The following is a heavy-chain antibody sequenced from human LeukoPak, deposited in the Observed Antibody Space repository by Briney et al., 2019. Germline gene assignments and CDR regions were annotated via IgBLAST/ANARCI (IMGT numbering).Heavy chain of an antibody. CDR1: GGSISTSY. V-gene: IGHV4-59*01. CDR3: ARATAYYCMDY. CDR2: IYYSGST. J-gene: IGHJ4*02. Sequence: SETLSLTCTVSGGSISTSYWSWIRQPPGKELEWIGYIYYSGSTNYNPSLKSRVTISVDTSKNQFSLNLSSVTAADTAVYYCARATAYYCMDYWGQGTLVTVSS. D-gene: IGHD2-21*01.